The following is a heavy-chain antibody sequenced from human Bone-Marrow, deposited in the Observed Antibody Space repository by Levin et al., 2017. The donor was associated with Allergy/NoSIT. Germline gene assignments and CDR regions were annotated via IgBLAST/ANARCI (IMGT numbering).Heavy chain of an antibody. CDR2: IIPILGIA. J-gene: IGHJ4*02. CDR1: GGTFSSYA. CDR3: ARGYSGYDFFFDY. Sequence: SVKVSCKASGGTFSSYAISWVRQAPGQGLEWMGRIIPILGIANYAQKFQGRVTITADKSTSTAYMELSSLRSEDTAVYYCARGYSGYDFFFDYWGQGTLVTVSS. D-gene: IGHD5-12*01. V-gene: IGHV1-69*04.